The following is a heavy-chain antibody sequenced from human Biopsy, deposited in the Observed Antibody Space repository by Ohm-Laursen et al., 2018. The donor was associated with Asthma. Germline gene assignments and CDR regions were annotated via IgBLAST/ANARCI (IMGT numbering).Heavy chain of an antibody. Sequence: SSVKVSCKSPGGTFNTYVIGWVRQAPGQGLEWMGGINSVFGTTTYPQKFQDRITIAADDSTSTVYMELSSLRSEDTAVYYCARKAGSCISRTCYSLDFWGQGTLVTVSS. CDR3: ARKAGSCISRTCYSLDF. D-gene: IGHD2-2*01. CDR2: INSVFGTT. V-gene: IGHV1-69*01. CDR1: GGTFNTYV. J-gene: IGHJ4*02.